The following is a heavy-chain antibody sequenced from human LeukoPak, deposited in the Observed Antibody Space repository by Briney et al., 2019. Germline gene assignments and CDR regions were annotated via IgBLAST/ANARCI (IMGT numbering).Heavy chain of an antibody. CDR1: GYTFTSYD. D-gene: IGHD3-22*01. CDR2: MNPNSGNT. Sequence: ASVKVSCKASGYTFTSYDINWVRQATGQGLEWMGWMNPNSGNTNFAQKFQGRVTMTRDTSISTVYMELRRPRSDDTAVFYCARGYYDSSDFEYLQHWGQGTLVTVSS. V-gene: IGHV1-8*01. CDR3: ARGYYDSSDFEYLQH. J-gene: IGHJ1*01.